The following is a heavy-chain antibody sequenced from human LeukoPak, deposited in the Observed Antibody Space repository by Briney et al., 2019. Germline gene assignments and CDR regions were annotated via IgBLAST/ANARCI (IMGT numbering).Heavy chain of an antibody. Sequence: GGSLRLSCAASGFTLRSYTMNWVRQAPGKGLEWVAFIRYDGSNKYYADSVKGRFTISRDNSKNTLYLQMNSLRAEDTAVYYCAKDQGYSYVVDYYYMDVWGKGTTVTVSS. D-gene: IGHD5-18*01. J-gene: IGHJ6*03. CDR3: AKDQGYSYVVDYYYMDV. CDR2: IRYDGSNK. V-gene: IGHV3-30*02. CDR1: GFTLRSYT.